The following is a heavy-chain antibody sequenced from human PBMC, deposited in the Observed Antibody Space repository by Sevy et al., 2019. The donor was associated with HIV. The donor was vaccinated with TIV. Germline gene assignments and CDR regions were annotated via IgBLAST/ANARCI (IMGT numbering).Heavy chain of an antibody. CDR3: AGGRYDSSGSFDAFDI. J-gene: IGHJ3*02. CDR1: GFTFISYA. CDR2: IYCSSGAT. Sequence: GGSLRLSCKPSGFTFISYAMNWVRQAPGKGLEWVSTIYCSSGATYYGDSVKGRFTISRDNSKNTLYLQMNSLRTEDTAVYYCAGGRYDSSGSFDAFDIWGQGTMVTVSS. D-gene: IGHD3-22*01. V-gene: IGHV3-23*01.